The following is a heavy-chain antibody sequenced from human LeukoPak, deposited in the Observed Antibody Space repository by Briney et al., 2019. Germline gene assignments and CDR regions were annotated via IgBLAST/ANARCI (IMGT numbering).Heavy chain of an antibody. CDR2: ISYDGSNK. CDR1: GFTFSSYG. J-gene: IGHJ6*03. CDR3: AKGDYYMGG. V-gene: IGHV3-30*18. Sequence: GGSLRLSCAASGFTFSSYGMHWVRQAPGKGLEWVAVISYDGSNKYYADSVKGRFTISRDNSKNTLYLQMNTLRAEDTAVYYWAKGDYYMGGRGKGATVTISS.